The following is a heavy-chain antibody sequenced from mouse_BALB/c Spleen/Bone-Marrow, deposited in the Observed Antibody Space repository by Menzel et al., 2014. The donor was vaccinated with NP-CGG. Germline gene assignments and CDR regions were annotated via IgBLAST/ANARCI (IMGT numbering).Heavy chain of an antibody. CDR2: INPNNSGT. V-gene: IGHV1-53*01. D-gene: IGHD2-4*01. Sequence: SGAEMVKPGASVNLSCKASGDIFTSYYMYWVKQRPGQGLEWIGGINPNNSGTNFNEKFKSEATLTVDKSSSTAYMELSSLTSEDSAVYYCARGRYDSDGWYFDVWGAGTTVTVSS. J-gene: IGHJ1*01. CDR1: GDIFTSYY. CDR3: ARGRYDSDGWYFDV.